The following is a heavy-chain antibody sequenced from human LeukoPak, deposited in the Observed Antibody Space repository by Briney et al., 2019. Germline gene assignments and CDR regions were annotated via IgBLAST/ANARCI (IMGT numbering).Heavy chain of an antibody. D-gene: IGHD3-22*01. CDR2: ISGSGGST. J-gene: IGHJ4*02. CDR1: GFTFSSYA. V-gene: IGHV3-23*01. CDR3: AKDGGSGYYYFDY. Sequence: RGSLRLSCAASGFTFSSYAMSWVRQAPGKGLEWVSAISGSGGSTYYADSVKGRFTISRDNSKNTLYVQMNSLGAEDTAVYYCAKDGGSGYYYFDYWGQGTLVTVSS.